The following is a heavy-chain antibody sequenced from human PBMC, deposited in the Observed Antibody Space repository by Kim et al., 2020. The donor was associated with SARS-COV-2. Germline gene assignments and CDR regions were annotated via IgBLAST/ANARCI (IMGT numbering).Heavy chain of an antibody. CDR2: KWFY. CDR3: ATHLIDY. Sequence: KWFYDYAVSVKGRITINPDTSKNQVSLQLTSISPEDTAVYFCATHLIDYWGQGTLVTVSS. J-gene: IGHJ4*02. V-gene: IGHV6-1*01.